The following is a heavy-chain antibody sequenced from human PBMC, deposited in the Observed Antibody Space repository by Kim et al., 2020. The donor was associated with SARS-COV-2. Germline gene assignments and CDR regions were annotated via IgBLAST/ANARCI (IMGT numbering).Heavy chain of an antibody. J-gene: IGHJ4*02. Sequence: SETLSLTCTVSGGSISSGGYYWSWIRQHPGKGLEWIGYIYYSGSTYFNPSLKSRVTISVDTSKNQFSLKLSSVTAADTAVYYCARYCGGDCPTYYFDYWGQGTLVTVSS. CDR1: GGSISSGGYY. D-gene: IGHD2-21*02. CDR2: IYYSGST. CDR3: ARYCGGDCPTYYFDY. V-gene: IGHV4-31*03.